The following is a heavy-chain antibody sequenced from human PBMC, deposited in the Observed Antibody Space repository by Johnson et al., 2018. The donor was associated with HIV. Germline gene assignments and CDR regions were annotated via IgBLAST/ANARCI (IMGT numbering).Heavy chain of an antibody. J-gene: IGHJ3*02. CDR3: ARDLALGSSVVAADI. CDR2: ISYDGSNK. V-gene: IGHV3-30*03. CDR1: GFTFSSYD. D-gene: IGHD3-10*01. Sequence: QVLLVESGGGLVQPGGSLRLSCAASGFTFSSYDMHWVRQATGKGLEWVAVISYDGSNKYYADSVKGRFTISRDNSKNTLYLQMNSLRAEDTAVYYCARDLALGSSVVAADIWGQGTMVTVSS.